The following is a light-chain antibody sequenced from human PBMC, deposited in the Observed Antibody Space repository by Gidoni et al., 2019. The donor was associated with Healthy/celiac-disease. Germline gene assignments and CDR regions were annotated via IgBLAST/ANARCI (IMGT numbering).Light chain of an antibody. V-gene: IGLV2-8*01. CDR2: EVI. J-gene: IGLJ3*02. Sequence: QSALTQPPSASGSPGQSVTISCTGTSSDIGNYNYVSWYQQHPGKAPLLMIYEVIKRPSGVPDRFSGSKSGNTASLTVSGLQAEDEADYYCSSYAGRNDLVFGGGTKLTVL. CDR1: SSDIGNYNY. CDR3: SSYAGRNDLV.